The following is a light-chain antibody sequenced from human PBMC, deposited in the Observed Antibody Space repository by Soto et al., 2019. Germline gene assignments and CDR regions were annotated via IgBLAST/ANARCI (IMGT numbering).Light chain of an antibody. J-gene: IGLJ1*01. CDR2: VYN. V-gene: IGLV1-40*01. CDR1: SSNIGAGYD. Sequence: QSALTQPPSVSGAPGQRVTISCTGSSSNIGAGYDVHWYQQLPGTAPKLLIYVYNNRPSGVPDRFSGSKSGTSASLAITGLQAEDEADYYCQSYDSSLNAYVFGTGTKVTVL. CDR3: QSYDSSLNAYV.